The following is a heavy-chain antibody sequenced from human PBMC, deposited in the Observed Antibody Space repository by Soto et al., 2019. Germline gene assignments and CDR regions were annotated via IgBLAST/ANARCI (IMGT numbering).Heavy chain of an antibody. CDR3: GRNQSIYDILTGYYKGPFDS. J-gene: IGHJ4*02. Sequence: SETLSLTCAVYSGSFSGHFWSWIRQPPGKGLEWIGEINLAGGTNYNPSLKSRVTISIDKSNNQFFLKLTSVTAADKAVYYCGRNQSIYDILTGYYKGPFDSWGQGTLVTVSS. CDR1: SGSFSGHF. V-gene: IGHV4-34*01. CDR2: INLAGGT. D-gene: IGHD3-9*01.